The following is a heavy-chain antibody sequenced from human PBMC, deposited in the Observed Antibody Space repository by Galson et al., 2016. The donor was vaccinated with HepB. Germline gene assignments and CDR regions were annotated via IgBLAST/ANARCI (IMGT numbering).Heavy chain of an antibody. D-gene: IGHD3/OR15-3a*01. Sequence: SETLSLTCAVSGDSISSTYWRSWVRQPPGKGLEWIGEITPSGGTNYNPSLRSRVTISEDRSKNQFSLRLSSVTAADTAVYYCAAHPVDFSYWGQGTLVTVSS. CDR3: AAHPVDFSY. J-gene: IGHJ4*02. V-gene: IGHV4-4*02. CDR2: ITPSGGT. CDR1: GDSISSTYW.